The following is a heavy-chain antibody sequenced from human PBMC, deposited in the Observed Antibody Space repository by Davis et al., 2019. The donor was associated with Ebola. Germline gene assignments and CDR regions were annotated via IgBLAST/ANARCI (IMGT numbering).Heavy chain of an antibody. Sequence: GASLKTSWAASGCILDDYAMHRVRQVPGKGLEWVSGISWSSSSIVYADSVKGRFTISRDNAKKSLYLQMNSLRAEDTALYFCAKDIGTYESTGSYFDLWGQGCLVTVSS. CDR2: ISWSSSSI. CDR1: GCILDDYA. J-gene: IGHJ4*02. CDR3: AKDIGTYESTGSYFDL. V-gene: IGHV3-9*01. D-gene: IGHD3-22*01.